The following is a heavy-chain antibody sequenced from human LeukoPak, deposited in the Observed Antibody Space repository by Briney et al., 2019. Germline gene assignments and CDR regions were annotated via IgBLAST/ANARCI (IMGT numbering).Heavy chain of an antibody. CDR1: GGSISSGDYY. D-gene: IGHD2-15*01. CDR2: IYYSGST. CDR3: ARGRRYCSGGSCYRSPYYYYYMDV. Sequence: SETLSLTCTVSGGSISSGDYYWSWIRQPPGKGLEWIGYIYYSGSTYYNPSLKSRVTISVDTSKNQFSLKLSSVTAADTAVYYCARGRRYCSGGSCYRSPYYYYYMDVWGKGTTVTVSS. V-gene: IGHV4-30-4*08. J-gene: IGHJ6*03.